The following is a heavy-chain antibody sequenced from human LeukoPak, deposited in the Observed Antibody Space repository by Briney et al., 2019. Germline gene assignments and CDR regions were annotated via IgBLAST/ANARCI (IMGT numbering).Heavy chain of an antibody. CDR2: ISYDGSNK. D-gene: IGHD3-10*01. CDR1: GFTFSSYA. Sequence: GGSLRLSCAASGFTFSSYAMHWLRQAPGKGLEWVAVISYDGSNKHYADSVKGRFTISRDNSKNTLYLQMNSLRAEDTAVYYCAKDGYGSGSYLDYWGQGTLVTVSS. V-gene: IGHV3-30*18. J-gene: IGHJ4*02. CDR3: AKDGYGSGSYLDY.